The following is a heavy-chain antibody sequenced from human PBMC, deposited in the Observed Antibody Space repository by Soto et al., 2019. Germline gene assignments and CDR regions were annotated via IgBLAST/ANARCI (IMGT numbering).Heavy chain of an antibody. Sequence: QIQLVQCGTEVKRSGASVKVSCKTSGYSFTTYGLSWVRQAPGRGLEWVGWISGYNGNTNYAQKFQGTVILTTDTPTTTGYMEIKSLSSDDTAVYYCVRDTYYYHSSGPAPFEYWGQGTQVTVSS. CDR3: VRDTYYYHSSGPAPFEY. CDR1: GYSFTTYG. D-gene: IGHD3-22*01. J-gene: IGHJ4*02. V-gene: IGHV1-18*01. CDR2: ISGYNGNT.